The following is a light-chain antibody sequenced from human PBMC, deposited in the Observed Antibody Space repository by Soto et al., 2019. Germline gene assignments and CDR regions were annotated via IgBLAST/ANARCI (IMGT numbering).Light chain of an antibody. Sequence: EIVLTQSPGTLSLSPGERATLSCRASQSVSNNYLAWYQQKPGQAPRLLIYDTSSRASGIPDRFSGSGSGTDFTLTISRLEPEDFAVFYCQQRSNWPPLTFGQGTRLEIK. V-gene: IGKV3D-20*02. CDR3: QQRSNWPPLT. CDR2: DTS. J-gene: IGKJ5*01. CDR1: QSVSNNY.